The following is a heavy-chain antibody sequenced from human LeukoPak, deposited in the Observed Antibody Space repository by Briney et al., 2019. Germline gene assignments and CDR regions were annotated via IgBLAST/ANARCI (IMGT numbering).Heavy chain of an antibody. CDR1: GGSLSSYY. Sequence: SETLSLTCTVSGGSLSSYYWSWIRQPPGKGLEWIGYIYYSGSANYNPSLKSRVTISVDTSKNQFSLKLSSVTAADTAVYYCARSGMYDFWSGYGNWFDPWGQGTLVTVSS. V-gene: IGHV4-59*01. CDR2: IYYSGSA. J-gene: IGHJ5*02. CDR3: ARSGMYDFWSGYGNWFDP. D-gene: IGHD3-3*01.